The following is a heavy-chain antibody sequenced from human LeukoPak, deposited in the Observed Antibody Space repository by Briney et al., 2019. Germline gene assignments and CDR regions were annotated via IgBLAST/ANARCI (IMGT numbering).Heavy chain of an antibody. CDR3: ARGSGTNFWSGYYTGFDY. CDR2: ISSSGSTI. CDR1: GFTFSDYY. Sequence: PGGSLRLSCAASGFTFSDYYMSGIRQAPGKGLEWVSYISSSGSTIYYADSVKGRFTISRDNAKNSLYLQMNSLRAEDTAVYYCARGSGTNFWSGYYTGFDYWGQGTLVTVSS. V-gene: IGHV3-11*04. D-gene: IGHD3-3*01. J-gene: IGHJ4*02.